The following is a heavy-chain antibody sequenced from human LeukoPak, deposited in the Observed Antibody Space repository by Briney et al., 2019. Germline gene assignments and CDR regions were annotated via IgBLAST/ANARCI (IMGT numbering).Heavy chain of an antibody. Sequence: SVKVSCKASGGTFSSYAISWVRQAPGQGLEWMGGIIPIFGTANYAQKFQGRVTITADESTSTAYMELSSLRSEDTAVYYCARDKDLDGGANFDYWGQGTLVTVSS. CDR1: GGTFSSYA. CDR2: IIPIFGTA. CDR3: ARDKDLDGGANFDY. D-gene: IGHD4-23*01. J-gene: IGHJ4*02. V-gene: IGHV1-69*13.